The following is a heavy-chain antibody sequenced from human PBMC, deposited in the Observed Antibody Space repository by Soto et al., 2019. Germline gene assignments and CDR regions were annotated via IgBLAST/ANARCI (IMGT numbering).Heavy chain of an antibody. CDR3: TRDSSPTVTADS. J-gene: IGHJ4*02. Sequence: EVQLVESGGGLVQPGGSLRLSCAAFGFTVSGSYMTWVRQAPGKGLEWVSVMYSGGSTYYADSVKGRFTVSRDTSKNTLYLQMNNLRAEDTAVYYCTRDSSPTVTADSWDQGTLVTVSS. CDR1: GFTVSGSY. V-gene: IGHV3-66*01. D-gene: IGHD4-17*01. CDR2: MYSGGST.